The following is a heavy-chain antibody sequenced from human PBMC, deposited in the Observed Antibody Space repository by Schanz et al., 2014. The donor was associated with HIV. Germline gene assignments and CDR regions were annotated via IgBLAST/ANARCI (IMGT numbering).Heavy chain of an antibody. J-gene: IGHJ6*02. CDR3: AKDLNPYNVHTTLVTPPVGYGMDV. CDR2: ISWNSGSI. V-gene: IGHV3-9*01. Sequence: EVQLLESGGGLVQPGRSLRLFCEASGFTFDDYAMHWVRQAPGKGLEWVSGISWNSGSIGYADSVKGRFTISRDNAKNSLYLQMHSLRAEDTALYYCAKDLNPYNVHTTLVTPPVGYGMDVWGQGTTVTVSS. D-gene: IGHD5-18*01. CDR1: GFTFDDYA.